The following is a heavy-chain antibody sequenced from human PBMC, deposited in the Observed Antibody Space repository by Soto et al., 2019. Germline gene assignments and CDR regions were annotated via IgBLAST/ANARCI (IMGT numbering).Heavy chain of an antibody. CDR2: ISYDGSNK. CDR1: GFTFSSYA. V-gene: IGHV3-30-3*01. Sequence: GGSLRLSCAASGFTFSSYAMHWVRQAPGKGLEWVAVISYDGSNKYYADSVKGRFTISRDNSKNTLYLQMNSLRAEDTAVYYCARARRRGGFGENIYYYYYGMDVWGQGTRVTVSS. CDR3: ARARRRGGFGENIYYYYYGMDV. D-gene: IGHD3-10*01. J-gene: IGHJ6*02.